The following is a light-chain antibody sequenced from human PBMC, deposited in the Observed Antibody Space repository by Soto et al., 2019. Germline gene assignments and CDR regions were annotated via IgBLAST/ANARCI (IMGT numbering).Light chain of an antibody. J-gene: IGKJ1*01. CDR2: DTS. CDR3: QQCNNWPRT. CDR1: QSVSSY. Sequence: EIVLTQSPATLSLSPGERATLSCRASQSVSSYFSWYQQKAGQAPRLLIYDTSNRATGIPARFSGSGSGTEFTLPISSLQSEDFAFYYCQQCNNWPRTFGQGTKVDIK. V-gene: IGKV3-11*01.